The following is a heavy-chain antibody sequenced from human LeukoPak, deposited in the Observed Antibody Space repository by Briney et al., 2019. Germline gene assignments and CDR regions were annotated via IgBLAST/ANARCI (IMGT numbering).Heavy chain of an antibody. CDR1: GYTFTSYW. CDR3: ARSGVSGYGWDY. J-gene: IGHJ4*02. V-gene: IGHV5-51*01. Sequence: ESLKISCKASGYTFTSYWIGWVRQMPGKGLEWMGIIFPSDSDTRYSPSFQGQVTISADKSISTAYLQWSSLKASDTAMFYCARSGVSGYGWDYWGQGTLVTVSS. D-gene: IGHD5-12*01. CDR2: IFPSDSDT.